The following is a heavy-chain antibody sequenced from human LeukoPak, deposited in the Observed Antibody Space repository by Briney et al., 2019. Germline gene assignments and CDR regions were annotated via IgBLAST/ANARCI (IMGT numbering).Heavy chain of an antibody. V-gene: IGHV1-2*02. Sequence: GASVKVSCKASGSTFTCYYMHWVRQAPGQGLEWMGWINPNSGGTNYAQKFQGRGTMTRDTSISTAYMELSRLRSDDTAVYYCSRIDILTGYYSDYWGQGTLVTVSS. CDR3: SRIDILTGYYSDY. CDR1: GSTFTCYY. CDR2: INPNSGGT. D-gene: IGHD3-9*01. J-gene: IGHJ4*02.